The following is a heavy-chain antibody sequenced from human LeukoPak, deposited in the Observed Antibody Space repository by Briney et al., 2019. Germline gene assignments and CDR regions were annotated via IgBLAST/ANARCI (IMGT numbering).Heavy chain of an antibody. V-gene: IGHV4-31*03. D-gene: IGHD1-1*01. J-gene: IGHJ4*02. Sequence: SQTLSLTCTVSGGSISSGGYYWRWIRQHPGKGLEWIGYIYCSGSTYYNPALKSRFTISLDTSKNQFSLQLSSVTAADTAVYYCAWRGAYSFDYWGQGTLVTVSS. CDR3: AWRGAYSFDY. CDR1: GGSISSGGYY. CDR2: IYCSGST.